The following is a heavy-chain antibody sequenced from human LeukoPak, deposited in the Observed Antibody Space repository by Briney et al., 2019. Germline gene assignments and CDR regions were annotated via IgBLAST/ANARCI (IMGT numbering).Heavy chain of an antibody. J-gene: IGHJ4*02. D-gene: IGHD4-23*01. Sequence: GASVKVSCNASGYTFRSYEINWARQAPGQGLEWVGWIHPNSGKTGYAQKFQGRVTMTRDTSTETAFMELSSLKFDDTAIFYCARGHYGGNRYFDIWGQGTLVTVSS. CDR2: IHPNSGKT. CDR3: ARGHYGGNRYFDI. V-gene: IGHV1-8*01. CDR1: GYTFRSYE.